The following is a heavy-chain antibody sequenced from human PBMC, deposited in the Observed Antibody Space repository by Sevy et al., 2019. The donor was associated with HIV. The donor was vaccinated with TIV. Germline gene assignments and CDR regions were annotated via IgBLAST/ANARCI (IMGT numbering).Heavy chain of an antibody. D-gene: IGHD3-22*01. V-gene: IGHV3-23*01. Sequence: GSLRLSCAASGFTFSSYAMSWVRQAPGKGLEWVSAISGSGGSTYYAASVKGRFTISRDNSKNTLYLQMNSLRAEDTAVYYCAKGSSGYLYAFDIWGQGTMVTVSS. CDR2: ISGSGGST. J-gene: IGHJ3*02. CDR1: GFTFSSYA. CDR3: AKGSSGYLYAFDI.